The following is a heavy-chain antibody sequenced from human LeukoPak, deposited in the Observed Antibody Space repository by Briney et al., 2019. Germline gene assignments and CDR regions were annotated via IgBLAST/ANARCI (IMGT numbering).Heavy chain of an antibody. CDR3: ARGRGDANGHNWFDP. CDR2: TNWNGDSI. J-gene: IGHJ5*02. Sequence: GGSLRLSCTASGFTFDDYGMSWVRQAPGKGLECVSGTNWNGDSIGYADSVKGRFTISRDNANNSLYLQMDSLRAEDTALYHCARGRGDANGHNWFDPWGQGTLVTVSS. V-gene: IGHV3-20*01. CDR1: GFTFDDYG. D-gene: IGHD3-10*01.